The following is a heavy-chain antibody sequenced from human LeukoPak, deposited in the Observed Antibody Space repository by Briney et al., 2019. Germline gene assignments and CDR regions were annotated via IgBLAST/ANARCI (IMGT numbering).Heavy chain of an antibody. CDR3: AKLPWGTAARPNFGMDY. CDR1: GFIFSNYA. D-gene: IGHD6-6*01. J-gene: IGHJ4*02. Sequence: GGSLRLSCAASGFIFSNYAMSWVRQAPGKGLDWVSTISGSGVSTYYVDSVKGRFTISRDNSKNTLYLQMNSLRAEDTAVCYCAKLPWGTAARPNFGMDYWGQGILVTVSS. V-gene: IGHV3-23*01. CDR2: ISGSGVST.